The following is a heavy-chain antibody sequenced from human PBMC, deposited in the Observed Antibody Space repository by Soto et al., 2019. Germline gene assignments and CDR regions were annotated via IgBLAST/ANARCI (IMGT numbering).Heavy chain of an antibody. CDR1: GGSISSYY. Sequence: PSETLSLTCTVSGGSISSYYWSWIRQPPGKGLEWIGYIYYSGSTNYNPSLKSRVSISVDTSKNQFSLKLSSVTAADTAVYYCARVKKDCSSTSCYDYWGQGTLVTVSS. D-gene: IGHD2-2*01. V-gene: IGHV4-59*01. CDR3: ARVKKDCSSTSCYDY. CDR2: IYYSGST. J-gene: IGHJ4*02.